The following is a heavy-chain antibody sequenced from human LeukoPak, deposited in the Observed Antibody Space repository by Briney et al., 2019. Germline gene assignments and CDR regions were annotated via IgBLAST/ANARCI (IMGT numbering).Heavy chain of an antibody. CDR3: ARDGGSSSVRWFHP. CDR2: IYTSGST. J-gene: IGHJ5*02. D-gene: IGHD6-6*01. Sequence: SETLSLTCTVSGGSISSSSYYCGWIRQPPGKGLEWVGRIYTSGSTNYNPSLMRRVTISVDTSTNQSSLKLICLTAADTAVYYCARDGGSSSVRWFHPWGQGTLVTVSS. CDR1: GGSISSSSYY. V-gene: IGHV4-39*07.